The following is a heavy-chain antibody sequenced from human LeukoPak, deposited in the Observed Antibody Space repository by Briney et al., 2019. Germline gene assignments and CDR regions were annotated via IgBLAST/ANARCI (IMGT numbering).Heavy chain of an antibody. J-gene: IGHJ4*02. CDR3: ARHPELYFFDY. Sequence: SETLSLTCTVSGGSINGYYWSWIRQPPGKGLEWIGYISYSGSTNYNPSLKSRVTISADTSKNQVSLTLSSVTAADTAVYYCARHPELYFFDYWGQGTLVTVSS. V-gene: IGHV4-59*08. CDR1: GGSINGYY. D-gene: IGHD3-10*01. CDR2: ISYSGST.